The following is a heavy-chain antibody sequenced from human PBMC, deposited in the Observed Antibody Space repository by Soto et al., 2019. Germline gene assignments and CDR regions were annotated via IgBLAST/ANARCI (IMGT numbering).Heavy chain of an antibody. V-gene: IGHV3-30*18. CDR2: ISYDGSSK. D-gene: IGHD3-10*01. Sequence: QVQLVESGGGVVQPGRSLRVSCAASGYTFSSYGMHWVRQAPGKGLEWVAVISYDGSSKYYVDSVKGRFTISRDNSKNTLYLQLDSLRAEDTAVYYCAKDRGGAYYNYYCGMDVWGRGTTVIVSS. CDR1: GYTFSSYG. CDR3: AKDRGGAYYNYYCGMDV. J-gene: IGHJ6*02.